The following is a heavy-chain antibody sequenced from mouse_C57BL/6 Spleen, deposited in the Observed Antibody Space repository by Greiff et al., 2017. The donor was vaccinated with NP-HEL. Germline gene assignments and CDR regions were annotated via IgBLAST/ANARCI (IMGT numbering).Heavy chain of an antibody. CDR3: ARSQDWADY. Sequence: QVQLQQSGAELVKPGASVKMSCKASGYTFTSYWITWVKQRPGQGLEWIGDIYPGCGSTNYNEKFKSKATLTVDTSSSTAYMQRSSLTSEDSAVYYSARSQDWADYWGQGTTLTVSS. CDR2: IYPGCGST. CDR1: GYTFTSYW. J-gene: IGHJ2*01. D-gene: IGHD4-1*01. V-gene: IGHV1-55*01.